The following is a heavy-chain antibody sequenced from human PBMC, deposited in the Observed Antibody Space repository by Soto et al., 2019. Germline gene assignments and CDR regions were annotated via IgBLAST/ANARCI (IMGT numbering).Heavy chain of an antibody. CDR2: FDPEDGET. V-gene: IGHV1-24*01. Sequence: QVQLVQSGAEVKKPGASVKVSCKVSGYTLTELSMHWVRQAPGKGLEWLGGFDPEDGETIYAQKLQGRDTMTEDTSTDTAYMELSSLRSEDTAVYYCATDGDDSSGYYVRNAFHSWGQGTMVTVSS. CDR1: GYTLTELS. D-gene: IGHD3-22*01. J-gene: IGHJ3*02. CDR3: ATDGDDSSGYYVRNAFHS.